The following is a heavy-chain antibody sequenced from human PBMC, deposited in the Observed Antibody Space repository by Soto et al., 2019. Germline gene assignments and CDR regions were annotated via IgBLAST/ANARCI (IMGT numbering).Heavy chain of an antibody. J-gene: IGHJ4*02. Sequence: QVRLVQSGAEVKKPGASVKVSCKASGYIFTSYGISWGRQAPGQGLEWMGWISAYNGNTNYAQMLQGRVTMTTDTSTSTAYMDLRSLRSDDTAVYYCARARTVRLPFDYWGQGTLLTVSS. CDR1: GYIFTSYG. D-gene: IGHD6-25*01. CDR2: ISAYNGNT. CDR3: ARARTVRLPFDY. V-gene: IGHV1-18*01.